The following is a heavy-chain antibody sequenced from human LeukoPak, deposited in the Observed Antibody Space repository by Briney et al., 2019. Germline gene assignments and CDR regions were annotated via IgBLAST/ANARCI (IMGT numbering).Heavy chain of an antibody. CDR1: GYTFTGYD. CDR2: MNPYTGDT. CDR3: TRGSLSGSSRDY. Sequence: ASVKVSCKASGYTFTGYDINWVRQATGQGLEWMGWMNPYTGDTGYAQKFQGRVTMTRNASVDTAYMELSGLRSEDTAVYYCTRGSLSGSSRDYWGQGTLVTDSS. V-gene: IGHV1-8*01. J-gene: IGHJ4*02. D-gene: IGHD1-26*01.